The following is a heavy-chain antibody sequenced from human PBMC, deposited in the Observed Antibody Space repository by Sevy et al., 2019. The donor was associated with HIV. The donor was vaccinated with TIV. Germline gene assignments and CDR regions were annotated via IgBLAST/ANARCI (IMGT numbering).Heavy chain of an antibody. CDR2: ISPNGGST. Sequence: GGSLRLSCTVSGFNFITYVKTWVRQAPGKGLEWVSTISPNGGSTYYADSVKGRFTISRDNSKNTVFLQMNSLRAEDTAIYYCVKETRSGYLPWGQGTLVTVSS. CDR3: VKETRSGYLP. CDR1: GFNFITYV. V-gene: IGHV3-23*01. D-gene: IGHD3-3*01. J-gene: IGHJ5*02.